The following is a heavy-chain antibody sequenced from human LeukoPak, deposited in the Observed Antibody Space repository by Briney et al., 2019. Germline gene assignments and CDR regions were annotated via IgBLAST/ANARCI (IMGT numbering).Heavy chain of an antibody. CDR2: ILYDGSRK. CDR3: ANFEGSSQAFHI. CDR1: GFTFSAYA. D-gene: IGHD6-13*01. J-gene: IGHJ3*02. V-gene: IGHV3-30*18. Sequence: GRSLRLSCAASGFTFSAYAMHWVRRAPGKGLEWVASILYDGSRKFYGDSVKGRFSICRDNSNYTLYLQMNSLRNEDAGVFYCANFEGSSQAFHIWGQGTLVTVSS.